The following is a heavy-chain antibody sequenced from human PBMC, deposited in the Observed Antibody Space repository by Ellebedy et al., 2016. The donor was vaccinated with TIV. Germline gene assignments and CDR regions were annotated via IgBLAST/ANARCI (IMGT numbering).Heavy chain of an antibody. CDR2: ISGSTGST. CDR1: GFTFSSYA. CDR3: ARVGMGYSYGGGLDV. D-gene: IGHD5-18*01. V-gene: IGHV3-23*01. J-gene: IGHJ6*02. Sequence: GGSLRLXCAASGFTFSSYAMSWVRQAPGKGLEWVSAISGSTGSTYYADSVKGRFTISRDNSKNTLYLQMNSLRAEDTAVYYCARVGMGYSYGGGLDVWGQGTTVTVSS.